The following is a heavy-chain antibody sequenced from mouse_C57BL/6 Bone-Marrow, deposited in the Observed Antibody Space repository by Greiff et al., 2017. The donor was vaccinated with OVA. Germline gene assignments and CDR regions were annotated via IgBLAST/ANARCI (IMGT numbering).Heavy chain of an antibody. CDR3: ATPGLDY. CDR1: GFTFSDYG. V-gene: IGHV5-17*01. Sequence: EVQVVESGGGLVKPGGSLKLSCAASGFTFSDYGMHWVRQAPEKGLEWVAYISSGSSNIYYADTVKGRFTISRDTAKKTLFLQMTGMRSEDTAMYYCATPGLDYWGQGTTLTVSS. CDR2: ISSGSSNI. J-gene: IGHJ2*01.